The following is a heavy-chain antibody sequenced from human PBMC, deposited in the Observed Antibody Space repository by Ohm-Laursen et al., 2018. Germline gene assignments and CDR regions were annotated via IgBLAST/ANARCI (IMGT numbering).Heavy chain of an antibody. J-gene: IGHJ6*02. D-gene: IGHD6-13*01. CDR2: IYYSGST. V-gene: IGHV4-59*01. Sequence: GTLSLTCTVSGGSMSTYYWSWIRQPPGKGLEWIGYIYYSGSTNYNPSLKSRVTISVDTSKNQFSLKLSSVTAADTAVYYCARQGTSSSWYYYGMDVWGQGTTVTVSS. CDR3: ARQGTSSSWYYYGMDV. CDR1: GGSMSTYY.